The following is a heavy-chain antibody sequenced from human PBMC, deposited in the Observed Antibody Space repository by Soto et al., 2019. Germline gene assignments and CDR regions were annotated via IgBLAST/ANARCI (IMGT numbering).Heavy chain of an antibody. J-gene: IGHJ4*02. CDR1: GFTFSRYT. D-gene: IGHD5-12*01. CDR3: ARDPPTPGYSGYAFDN. Sequence: PGGSLRLSCAVSGFTFSRYTMNWVRQAPGRGLEWVSSISTSGYTYYADSAEGRFTISRDNAESSLFLQMSSLRPDDTAVYYCARDPPTPGYSGYAFDNWGQGALVTVSS. CDR2: ISTSGYT. V-gene: IGHV3-21*01.